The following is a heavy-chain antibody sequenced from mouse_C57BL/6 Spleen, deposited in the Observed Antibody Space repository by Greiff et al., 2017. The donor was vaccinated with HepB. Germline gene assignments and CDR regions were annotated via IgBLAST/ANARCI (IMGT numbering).Heavy chain of an antibody. CDR1: GYAFSSSW. J-gene: IGHJ2*01. CDR3: ARSVLGYFDY. D-gene: IGHD3-3*01. V-gene: IGHV1-82*01. CDR2: IYPGDGDT. Sequence: VQLKQSGPELVKPGASVKISCKASGYAFSSSWMNWVKQRPGKGLEWIGRIYPGDGDTNYNGKFKGKATLTADKSSSTAYMQLSSLTSEDSAVYFCARSVLGYFDYWGQGTTLTVSS.